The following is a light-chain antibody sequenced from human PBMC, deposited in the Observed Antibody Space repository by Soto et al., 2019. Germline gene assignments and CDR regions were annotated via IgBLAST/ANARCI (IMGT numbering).Light chain of an antibody. CDR2: AAS. CDR3: HQYYHDRWT. Sequence: DVQLIQSPSSLSASVGDGITITCRASQSISSDLNWYQQEPRKAPTLLIYAASSLQSGLPSRFSGSGSGTDFTLTVSSLQADDVATYYCHQYYHDRWTFGRGTKVESK. CDR1: QSISSD. V-gene: IGKV1-39*01. J-gene: IGKJ1*01.